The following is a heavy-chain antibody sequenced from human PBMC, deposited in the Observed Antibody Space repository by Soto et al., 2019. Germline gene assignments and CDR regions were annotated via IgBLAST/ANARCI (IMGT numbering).Heavy chain of an antibody. J-gene: IGHJ5*02. CDR2: IIPILGIA. V-gene: IGHV1-69*02. Sequence: QVQLVQSGAEVKKPGSSVKVSCKASGGTFSSYTISWVRQAPGQGLEWMGRIIPILGIANYAQKFQGRVTITADKSTSTAYMGLSSRRSEDTAVYYCARLEAPAGTSWFDPWGQGTLVTVSS. CDR1: GGTFSSYT. D-gene: IGHD6-13*01. CDR3: ARLEAPAGTSWFDP.